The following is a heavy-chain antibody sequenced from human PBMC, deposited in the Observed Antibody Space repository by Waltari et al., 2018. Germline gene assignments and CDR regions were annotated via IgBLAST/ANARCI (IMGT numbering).Heavy chain of an antibody. CDR1: GFTFSSYS. CDR3: ARDSTGHGWTFDY. J-gene: IGHJ4*02. CDR2: ISSSSSTL. V-gene: IGHV3-48*04. Sequence: EVQLVESGGGLVQPGGSLGLSCAASGFTFSSYSMTWVRQAPGKGLEGVSYISSSSSTLSYADSVKGRFTISRDNAKNSLYLQMNSLRAEDTAVYYCARDSTGHGWTFDYWGQGTLVTVSS. D-gene: IGHD6-19*01.